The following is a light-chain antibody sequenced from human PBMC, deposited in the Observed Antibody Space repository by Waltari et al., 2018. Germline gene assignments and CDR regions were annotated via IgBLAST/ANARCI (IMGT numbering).Light chain of an antibody. J-gene: IGKJ5*01. CDR1: QRLLHSNGYNY. CDR3: MEALQSVT. V-gene: IGKV2-28*01. Sequence: DIVLTQSPLSLPVTPGEPASISCSSSQRLLHSNGYNYLDWNLQKPGQSPQILFYLGSNRASEVPDRFSGSGSGTDFTLKISRVEAEDAGVYYCMEALQSVTFGQGTRLELK. CDR2: LGS.